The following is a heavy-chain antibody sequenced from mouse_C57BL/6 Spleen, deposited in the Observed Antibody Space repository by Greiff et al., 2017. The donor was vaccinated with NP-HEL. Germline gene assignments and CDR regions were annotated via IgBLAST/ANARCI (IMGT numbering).Heavy chain of an antibody. CDR3: ARSGYDGGGYAMDY. Sequence: QVQLQQSGPELVKPGASVKISCKASGYAFSSSWMNWVKQRPGKGLEWIGRIYPGDGDTNYNGKFKGKATLTADKSSSTAYMQLSSLTSEDSAVYFCARSGYDGGGYAMDYWGQGTSVTVSS. CDR1: GYAFSSSW. J-gene: IGHJ4*01. CDR2: IYPGDGDT. D-gene: IGHD2-2*01. V-gene: IGHV1-82*01.